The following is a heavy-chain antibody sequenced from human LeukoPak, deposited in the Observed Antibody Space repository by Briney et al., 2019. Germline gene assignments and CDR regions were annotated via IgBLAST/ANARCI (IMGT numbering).Heavy chain of an antibody. Sequence: GASVKVSCKASGGTFSSYAISWVRQAPGQGLEWMGGIIPIFGTANYAQKFQGRVTMTEDTSTDTAYMELSSLRSEDTAVYYCATDVFYGSGSYRWGQGTLVTVSS. CDR2: IIPIFGTA. D-gene: IGHD3-10*01. J-gene: IGHJ4*02. CDR1: GGTFSSYA. V-gene: IGHV1-69*06. CDR3: ATDVFYGSGSYR.